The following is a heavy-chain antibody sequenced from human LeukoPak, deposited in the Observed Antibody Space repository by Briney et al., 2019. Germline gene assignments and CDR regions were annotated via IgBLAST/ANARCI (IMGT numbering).Heavy chain of an antibody. Sequence: GSLRLSCAASGFTFSSYSMNWVRQAPGKGLEWVSSISSSSYIYYADSVKGRFTISRDNAKNSLYLQMNSLRAEDTAVYYCARDKREGYCSGGSCYSGPWFDPWGQGTLVTVSS. CDR3: ARDKREGYCSGGSCYSGPWFDP. D-gene: IGHD2-15*01. V-gene: IGHV3-21*01. CDR2: ISSSSYI. CDR1: GFTFSSYS. J-gene: IGHJ5*02.